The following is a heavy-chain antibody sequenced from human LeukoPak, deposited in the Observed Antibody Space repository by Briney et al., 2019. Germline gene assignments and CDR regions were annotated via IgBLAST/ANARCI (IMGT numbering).Heavy chain of an antibody. D-gene: IGHD6-13*01. V-gene: IGHV3-30*03. CDR3: ARGLYSSSEAGHFDY. CDR1: GFTFSSYG. CDR2: ISYAGSDE. Sequence: PGGSLRLSCAASGFTFSSYGMHWVRQAPGKGLDWVAVISYAGSDEYYADSVKGRFTISRDNSKNTLWLQMSSLRAEETAVYYCARGLYSSSEAGHFDYWGQGTLVTVSS. J-gene: IGHJ4*02.